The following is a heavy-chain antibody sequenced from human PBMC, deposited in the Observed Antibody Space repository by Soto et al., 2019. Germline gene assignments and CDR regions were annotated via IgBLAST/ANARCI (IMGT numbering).Heavy chain of an antibody. D-gene: IGHD3-10*01. V-gene: IGHV1-18*04. CDR2: ISGYNGST. CDR3: ATSTITMIRGVIYFYYGVDV. CDR1: GYTFTSYA. J-gene: IGHJ6*04. Sequence: ASVKVSCKASGYTFTSYAISWVRQAPGQGLELMGWISGYNGSTNYAQKLQGRVTMTTDTSTSTAYMELRNLRSDDTAVYYCATSTITMIRGVIYFYYGVDVWGKGTTVTVS.